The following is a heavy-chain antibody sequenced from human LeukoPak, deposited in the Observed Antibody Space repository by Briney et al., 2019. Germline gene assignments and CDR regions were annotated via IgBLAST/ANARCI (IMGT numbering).Heavy chain of an antibody. V-gene: IGHV3-11*01. CDR3: ARTHGSITIFGVATPHDAFDI. CDR2: ISSSGSTI. Sequence: GGSLRLSCAASGFTFSDYYMSWIRQAPGKGLEWVSYISSSGSTIYYADSVKGRFTISRDNAKNPLYLQMNSLRAEDTAVYYCARTHGSITIFGVATPHDAFDIWGQGTMVTVSS. J-gene: IGHJ3*02. CDR1: GFTFSDYY. D-gene: IGHD3-3*01.